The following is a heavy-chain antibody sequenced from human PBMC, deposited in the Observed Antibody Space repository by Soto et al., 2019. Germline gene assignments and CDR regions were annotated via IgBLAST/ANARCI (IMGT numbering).Heavy chain of an antibody. D-gene: IGHD2-15*01. V-gene: IGHV1-18*01. CDR3: ARVLGYCSGGSCHPRFDP. CDR1: GYTFTSYG. CDR2: ISAYNGNT. J-gene: IGHJ5*02. Sequence: QVQLVQSGAEVKKPGASVKVSCKASGYTFTSYGISWVRQAPGQGLEWMGWISAYNGNTNYAQKLQGRVTMTTDTSSSTAYMELRSLRSDDTAVYYCARVLGYCSGGSCHPRFDPRGQGTLVTVSS.